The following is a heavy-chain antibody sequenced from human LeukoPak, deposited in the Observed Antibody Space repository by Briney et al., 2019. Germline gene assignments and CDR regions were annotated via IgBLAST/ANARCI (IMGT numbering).Heavy chain of an antibody. Sequence: ASVKVSCKASGYTFTSYGISWVRQAPGQGLEWMGWTSAYNGNTNYAQKLQGRVTMTTDTSTSTAYMELRSLRSDDTAVYYCARLWFGELFSYYFDYWGQGTLVTVSS. CDR2: TSAYNGNT. CDR3: ARLWFGELFSYYFDY. CDR1: GYTFTSYG. D-gene: IGHD3-10*01. J-gene: IGHJ4*02. V-gene: IGHV1-18*01.